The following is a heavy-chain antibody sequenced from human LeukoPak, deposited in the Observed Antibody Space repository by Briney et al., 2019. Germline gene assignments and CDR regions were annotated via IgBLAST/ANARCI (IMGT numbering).Heavy chain of an antibody. V-gene: IGHV3-33*01. CDR3: ARELPPVVTYYFDY. D-gene: IGHD2-15*01. CDR1: GFTFSSFG. CDR2: IWYDGSNK. Sequence: AGGSLRLSCAASGFTFSSFGMHWVRQAPGKGLEWVAVIWYDGSNKYYADYVKGRFTISRDNSKNTLYLQMNSLRAEDTAVYYCARELPPVVTYYFDYWGQGTLVTVSS. J-gene: IGHJ4*02.